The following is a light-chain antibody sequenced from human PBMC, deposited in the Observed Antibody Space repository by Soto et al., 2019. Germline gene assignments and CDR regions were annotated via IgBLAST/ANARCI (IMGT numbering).Light chain of an antibody. CDR1: QSVSSSY. V-gene: IGKV3-20*01. Sequence: EIVLTQSPGTLSLSPGERATLSCRASQSVSSSYLSWYQQKPDPAPRLLIYGASSRATGIPARFSGSGSGTDFTLTISRLEPEDFAVYYCQQYGSSPYTFGQGTKVEIK. J-gene: IGKJ2*01. CDR3: QQYGSSPYT. CDR2: GAS.